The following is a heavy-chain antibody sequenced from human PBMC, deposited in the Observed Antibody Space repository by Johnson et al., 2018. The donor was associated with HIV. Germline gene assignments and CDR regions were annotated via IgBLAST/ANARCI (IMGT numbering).Heavy chain of an antibody. CDR2: INSDGSST. J-gene: IGHJ3*02. CDR1: GFTFSSYG. V-gene: IGHV3-74*01. CDR3: ARDGPWLQSQRDAFDI. Sequence: VQLVESGGGVVQPGRSLRLSCAASGFTFSSYGMHWVRQAPGKGLVWVSRINSDGSSTSYADSVTGRFTISIDNAKNSLYLQMNSLRAEDTAVYYCARDGPWLQSQRDAFDIWGQGTMVTVSS. D-gene: IGHD5-24*01.